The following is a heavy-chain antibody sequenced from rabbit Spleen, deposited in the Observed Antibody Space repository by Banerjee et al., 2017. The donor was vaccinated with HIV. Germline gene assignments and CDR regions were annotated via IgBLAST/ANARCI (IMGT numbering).Heavy chain of an antibody. J-gene: IGHJ4*01. CDR3: TRDDGSGHYIDGYFNL. V-gene: IGHV1S45*01. CDR2: INIVTGKS. Sequence: EQLEESGGGLVKPEGSLTLTCTASGVSLNDKDVMCWVRQAPGKGLEWISCINIVTGKSVYASWAKGRFTMSRTSSTTVTLQMTSLTAADTATYFCTRDDGSGHYIDGYFNLWGQGTLVTVS. D-gene: IGHD1-1*01. CDR1: GVSLNDKDV.